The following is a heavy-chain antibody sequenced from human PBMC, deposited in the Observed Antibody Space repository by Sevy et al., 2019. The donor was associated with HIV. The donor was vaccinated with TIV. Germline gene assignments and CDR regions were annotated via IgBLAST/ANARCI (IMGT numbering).Heavy chain of an antibody. Sequence: GGSLRLSCAASGFTFSDYYMSWIRQAPGKGLEWVSYISSSGSTIYYADSVKGRFTISRDNAKNSLYLQMNSLRAEDTSVYYCASIYSGNHDVFDYWGQGTLVTVSS. D-gene: IGHD4-4*01. CDR3: ASIYSGNHDVFDY. CDR1: GFTFSDYY. CDR2: ISSSGSTI. V-gene: IGHV3-11*01. J-gene: IGHJ4*02.